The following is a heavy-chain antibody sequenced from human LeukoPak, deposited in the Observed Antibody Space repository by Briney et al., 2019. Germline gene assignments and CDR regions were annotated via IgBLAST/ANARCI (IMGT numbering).Heavy chain of an antibody. CDR3: ARDLSYGYYLGY. CDR1: GYTFTSYG. CDR2: ISVHNGNT. Sequence: GASVKVSCKASGYTFTSYGISWVRQAPGQGLEWMGWISVHNGNTNYAQKLQGRVTMTTDTSTSTAYMELRSLRSDDTAVYYCARDLSYGYYLGYWGQGTLVTVSS. J-gene: IGHJ4*02. D-gene: IGHD5-18*01. V-gene: IGHV1-18*04.